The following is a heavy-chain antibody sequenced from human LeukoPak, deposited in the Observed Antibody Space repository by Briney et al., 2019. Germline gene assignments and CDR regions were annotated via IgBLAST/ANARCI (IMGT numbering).Heavy chain of an antibody. CDR3: ARDRHSANYD. D-gene: IGHD1-26*01. V-gene: IGHV3-7*01. Sequence: PGGSLRLSCAASGFTLSSFWMSWVREVPGKGLEWVANIKEDGSEKNYVDSVKGRFTIFRDNAKNSLYLQMYSLRAEDTAVYYCARDRHSANYDWGQGTLVTVSS. J-gene: IGHJ4*02. CDR2: IKEDGSEK. CDR1: GFTLSSFW.